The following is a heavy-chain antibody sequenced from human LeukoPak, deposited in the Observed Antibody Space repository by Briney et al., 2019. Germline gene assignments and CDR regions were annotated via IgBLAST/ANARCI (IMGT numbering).Heavy chain of an antibody. V-gene: IGHV4-4*02. CDR2: IYHSGST. D-gene: IGHD7-27*01. CDR3: ARGKLGKPYWYFDL. CDR1: GGSISSSNW. J-gene: IGHJ2*01. Sequence: SETLSLTCAVSGGSISSSNWWSWVRQPPGKGLEWIGEIYHSGSTNYNPSLKSRVTISVDKSKNQFSLKLSSVTAADTAVYYCARGKLGKPYWYFDLWGRGTLVTVSS.